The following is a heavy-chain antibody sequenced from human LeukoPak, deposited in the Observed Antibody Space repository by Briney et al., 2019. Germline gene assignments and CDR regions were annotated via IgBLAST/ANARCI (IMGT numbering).Heavy chain of an antibody. J-gene: IGHJ3*02. V-gene: IGHV4-59*01. Sequence: SETLSLTCTVSGGSISSYYWSWIRQPPGKGLEWIGYIYYSGSTNYNPSLKSRVTISVDTSKNQFSLKLSSVTAADTAVYYCARAHRDNYDILTGYYLGGIAFDIWGQGTMVTISS. D-gene: IGHD3-9*01. CDR1: GGSISSYY. CDR2: IYYSGST. CDR3: ARAHRDNYDILTGYYLGGIAFDI.